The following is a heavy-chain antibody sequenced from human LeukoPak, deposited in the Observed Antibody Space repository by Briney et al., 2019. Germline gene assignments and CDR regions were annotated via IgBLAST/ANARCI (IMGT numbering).Heavy chain of an antibody. CDR3: ARAGYTYCSSTSCYAEH. V-gene: IGHV4-4*07. D-gene: IGHD2-2*01. J-gene: IGHJ1*01. CDR2: IYTSGST. CDR1: GGSISSYY. Sequence: SETLSLTCTVSGGSISSYYWSWIRQPAGKGLEWIGRIYTSGSTNYNPSLKSRVTMSVDTSKNQFSLKLSSVTAADTAVYYCARAGYTYCSSTSCYAEHWGQGTLVTVSS.